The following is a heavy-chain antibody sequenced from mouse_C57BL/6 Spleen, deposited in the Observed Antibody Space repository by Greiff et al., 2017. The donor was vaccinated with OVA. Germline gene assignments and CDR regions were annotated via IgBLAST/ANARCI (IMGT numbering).Heavy chain of an antibody. CDR1: GFTFSSYG. D-gene: IGHD3-2*02. Sequence: DVKLVESGGDLVKPGGSLKLSCAASGFTFSSYGMSWVRQTPDKRLEWVATISSGGSYTYYPDSVKGRFTISRDNAKNTLYLQMSSLKSEDTAMYYCARRDSSGLDYWGQGTTLTVSS. V-gene: IGHV5-6*02. CDR3: ARRDSSGLDY. J-gene: IGHJ2*01. CDR2: ISSGGSYT.